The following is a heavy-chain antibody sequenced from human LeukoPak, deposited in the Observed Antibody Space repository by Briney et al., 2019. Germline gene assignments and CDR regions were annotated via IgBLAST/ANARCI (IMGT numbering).Heavy chain of an antibody. Sequence: GGSLRLSCAASGFTFSSDAMSWVRQAPGQGREGCSAISGSVGSTYYADTVKGPFTISRANSQNTLYLQTPRLRAEDTAVYYCAKDGGHGSNYLGLAYWGQGTLVTVSA. J-gene: IGHJ4*02. D-gene: IGHD5-24*01. CDR2: ISGSVGST. CDR3: AKDGGHGSNYLGLAY. CDR1: GFTFSSDA. V-gene: IGHV3-23*01.